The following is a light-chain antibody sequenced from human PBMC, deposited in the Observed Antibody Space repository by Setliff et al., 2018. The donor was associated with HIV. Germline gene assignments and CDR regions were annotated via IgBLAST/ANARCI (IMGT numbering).Light chain of an antibody. CDR2: WAS. J-gene: IGKJ1*01. CDR3: HQYYITPST. CDR1: QSLYSSNTKNY. Sequence: DIVMTQSPDSLAVSLGERATINCKSSQSLYSSNTKNYLAWYQQKPGQSPKLLIYWASTRESGVPDRFSCSGSGTDFSLTIISLQAEDVAAYWCHQYYITPSTFGQGTKVDIK. V-gene: IGKV4-1*01.